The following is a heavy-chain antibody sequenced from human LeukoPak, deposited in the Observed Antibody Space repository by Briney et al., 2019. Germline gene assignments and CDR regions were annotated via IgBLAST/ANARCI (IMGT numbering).Heavy chain of an antibody. CDR2: IKSKIDGGTT. CDR3: ARDSAY. CDR1: GFTFSSNG. V-gene: IGHV3-15*01. Sequence: PGGTLRLSCAASGFTFSSNGMSWVRQAPGKGLEWVGRIKSKIDGGTTDYAAPVKGRFTISRDDSKNTLYLQMNSLRAEDTAVYYCARDSAYWGQGTLVTVSS. J-gene: IGHJ4*02.